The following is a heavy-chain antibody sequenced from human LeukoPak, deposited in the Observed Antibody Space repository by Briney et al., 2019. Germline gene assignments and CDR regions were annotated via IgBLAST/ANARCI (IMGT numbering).Heavy chain of an antibody. Sequence: GGSLRLSCAASGFTFSSYAMSWVRQAPGKGLEWVSAISGSGGSTYYADSVKGRFTISRDNSKNTLYLQMNSLRAEDTAVYYCAKVDHSSGYHHDAFDIWGQGTMVTVSS. CDR2: ISGSGGST. D-gene: IGHD3-22*01. V-gene: IGHV3-23*01. CDR3: AKVDHSSGYHHDAFDI. CDR1: GFTFSSYA. J-gene: IGHJ3*02.